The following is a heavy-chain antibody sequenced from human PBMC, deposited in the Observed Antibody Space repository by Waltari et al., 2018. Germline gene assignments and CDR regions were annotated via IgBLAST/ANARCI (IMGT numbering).Heavy chain of an antibody. CDR1: GGSITHYY. CDR3: ARQGKSYSSGWYEVDY. Sequence: QVQLLESGPGLVKPSETLSLTCTVSGGSITHYYWRWIRQPPGKGLEWIGYIYYSGSTNYNPSLKSRVTMSVDTSKNQFSLKLSSVTAADTAVYYCARQGKSYSSGWYEVDYWGQGTLVTVSS. J-gene: IGHJ4*02. D-gene: IGHD6-19*01. CDR2: IYYSGST. V-gene: IGHV4-59*08.